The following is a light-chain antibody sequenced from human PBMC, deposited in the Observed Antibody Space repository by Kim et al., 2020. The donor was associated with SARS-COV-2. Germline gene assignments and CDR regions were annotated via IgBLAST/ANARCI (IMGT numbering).Light chain of an antibody. J-gene: IGLJ2*01. CDR2: QDS. Sequence: SYELTQPPSVSVSPGQTASITCSGDKLEDKYVCWYQQKAGQPPVLLIYQDSKRPSGIPERFSGSSSGNTATLTISETQAMDEADYYCQTWDSSSVIFGGGTQLTVL. V-gene: IGLV3-1*01. CDR1: KLEDKY. CDR3: QTWDSSSVI.